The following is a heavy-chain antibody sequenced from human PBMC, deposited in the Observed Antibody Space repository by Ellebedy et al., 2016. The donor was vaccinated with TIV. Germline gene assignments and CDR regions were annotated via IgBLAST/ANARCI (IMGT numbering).Heavy chain of an antibody. CDR1: GFTFSSYA. CDR2: ISSNGGTT. V-gene: IGHV3-64*01. D-gene: IGHD3-10*01. Sequence: PGGSLRLSCAASGFTFSSYAMHWVRQAPGKGLEYVSAISSNGGTTYYANSVKGRFTISRDNSKNTLYLQMGSLRAEDMAVYYCARSYGSGRPDYWGQGTLVTVSS. J-gene: IGHJ4*02. CDR3: ARSYGSGRPDY.